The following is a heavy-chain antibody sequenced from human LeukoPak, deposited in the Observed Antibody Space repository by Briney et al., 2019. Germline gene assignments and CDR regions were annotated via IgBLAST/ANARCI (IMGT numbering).Heavy chain of an antibody. CDR2: INQDGSEK. J-gene: IGHJ1*01. CDR3: ARRAVAGNYPRAEYFQH. D-gene: IGHD6-19*01. V-gene: IGHV3-7*01. CDR1: GFTFSSYW. Sequence: PGGSLRLSCAASGFTFSSYWMSWVRQAPGKGLEWVANINQDGSEKYYVDSVKGRFTISRDNAKNSLYLQMNSLRAEDTAVYYCARRAVAGNYPRAEYFQHWGQGTLVTVSS.